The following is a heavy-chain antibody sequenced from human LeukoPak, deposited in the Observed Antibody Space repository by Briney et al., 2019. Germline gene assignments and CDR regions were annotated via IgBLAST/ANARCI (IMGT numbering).Heavy chain of an antibody. D-gene: IGHD1-26*01. Sequence: PGGSLRLSCAASGFTFSSYTMSWVRQAPGKGLEWVAVIWYDGSNKYYADSVKGRFTISRDNSKNTLYLQMNSLRAEDTAVYYCARDLGEWELLRYYFDYWGQGTLVTVSS. CDR2: IWYDGSNK. CDR3: ARDLGEWELLRYYFDY. J-gene: IGHJ4*02. V-gene: IGHV3-33*08. CDR1: GFTFSSYT.